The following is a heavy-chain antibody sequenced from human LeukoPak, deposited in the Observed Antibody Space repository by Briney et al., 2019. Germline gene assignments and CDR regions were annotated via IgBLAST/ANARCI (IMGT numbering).Heavy chain of an antibody. CDR3: AGGGGDYVWGSYRGDY. CDR1: GFTFSSYA. V-gene: IGHV3-23*01. D-gene: IGHD3-16*02. Sequence: PGGSLRLSCAASGFTFSSYAMSWVRQAPGKGLEWVSAISGSGGSTYYADSVKGRFTISRDNSKNTLYLQMNSLSAEDTAVYYCAGGGGDYVWGSYRGDYWGQGTLVIVSS. CDR2: ISGSGGST. J-gene: IGHJ4*02.